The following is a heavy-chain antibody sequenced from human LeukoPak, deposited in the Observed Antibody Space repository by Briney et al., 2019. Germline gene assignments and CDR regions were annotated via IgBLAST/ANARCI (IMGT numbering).Heavy chain of an antibody. V-gene: IGHV3-30-3*01. Sequence: GRSLRLSCAASGFTFSSYAMHWVRQAPGKGLEWVAVISYEGSNKYYADSVKGRFTISRDNSKNTLYLQKNSLRAEDTALYYCAFQGEGGYYSSIDYWGQGTLVTVSS. CDR2: ISYEGSNK. CDR3: AFQGEGGYYSSIDY. J-gene: IGHJ4*02. D-gene: IGHD3-22*01. CDR1: GFTFSSYA.